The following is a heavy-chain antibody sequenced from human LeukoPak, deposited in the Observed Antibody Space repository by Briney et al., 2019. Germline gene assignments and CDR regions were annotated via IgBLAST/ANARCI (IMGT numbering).Heavy chain of an antibody. J-gene: IGHJ6*02. D-gene: IGHD5-12*01. V-gene: IGHV3-48*04. Sequence: PGGSLRLSCAASGFTFSSYSMNWVRQAPGKGLEWVSYISSSSSTIYYADSVKGRFTISRDNAKNSLYLQMNSLRAEDTAVYYCARECVDIVAVCYYYYGMDVWGQGTTVTVSS. CDR3: ARECVDIVAVCYYYYGMDV. CDR2: ISSSSSTI. CDR1: GFTFSSYS.